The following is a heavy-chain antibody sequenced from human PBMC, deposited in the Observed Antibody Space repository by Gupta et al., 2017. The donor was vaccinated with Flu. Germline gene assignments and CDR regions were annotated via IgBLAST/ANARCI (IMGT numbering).Heavy chain of an antibody. D-gene: IGHD2/OR15-2a*01. V-gene: IGHV4-39*01. Sequence: QLQLQESCPGLVKPSETLSLICTVSGDSITSNNYLWGWTRQPPGKCLEWIGHADYSGNTVYSPSLKSRDNMSVDTDKNPVELKLNYVYAADRALYYCSRRNMDETKLERWGQGTLVLVSS. CDR2: ADYSGNT. CDR1: GDSITSNNYL. J-gene: IGHJ4*02. CDR3: SRRNMDETKLER.